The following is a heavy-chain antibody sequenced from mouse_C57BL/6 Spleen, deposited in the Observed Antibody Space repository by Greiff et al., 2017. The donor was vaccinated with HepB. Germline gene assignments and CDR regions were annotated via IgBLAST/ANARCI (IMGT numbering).Heavy chain of an antibody. CDR1: GYTFTSYW. V-gene: IGHV1-50*01. CDR2: IDPSDSYT. D-gene: IGHD1-1*01. Sequence: QVQLQHPGAELVKPGASVKLSCKASGYTFTSYWMQWVKQRPGQGLEWIGEIDPSDSYTNYNQKFKGKATLTVDTSSSTAYMQLSSLTSEDSAVYYCARGDYGSSSYFDYWGQGTTLTVSS. J-gene: IGHJ2*01. CDR3: ARGDYGSSSYFDY.